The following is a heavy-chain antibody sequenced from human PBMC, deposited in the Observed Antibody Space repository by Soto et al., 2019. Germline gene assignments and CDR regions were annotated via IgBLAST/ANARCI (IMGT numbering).Heavy chain of an antibody. Sequence: QVQLVQSGAEVKKPGSSVKVSCKASGGTFSSYTISWVRQAPGQGLEWMGRIIPILGIANYAQKFQGRVTITADKSTSTAYMELSSLRSEDTAVYYCARDGICGGDCYSGTIYGMDVWGQGTTVTDSS. J-gene: IGHJ6*02. D-gene: IGHD2-21*02. CDR3: ARDGICGGDCYSGTIYGMDV. CDR2: IIPILGIA. CDR1: GGTFSSYT. V-gene: IGHV1-69*08.